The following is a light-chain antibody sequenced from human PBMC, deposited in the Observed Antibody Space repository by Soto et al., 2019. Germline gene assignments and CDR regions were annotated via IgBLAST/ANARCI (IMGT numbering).Light chain of an antibody. CDR1: SRDVGYSHY. J-gene: IGLJ1*01. CDR3: CSYSTSSTSLYV. Sequence: QSALTQPASVSGSPGQSITISCTGTSRDVGYSHYVSWYQHQPGKAPKLLIYEAKFRPSGVSDRFSGSRSGSTASLTISGLQAEDEAEYYCCSYSTSSTSLYVFGTGTKLTVL. V-gene: IGLV2-14*01. CDR2: EAK.